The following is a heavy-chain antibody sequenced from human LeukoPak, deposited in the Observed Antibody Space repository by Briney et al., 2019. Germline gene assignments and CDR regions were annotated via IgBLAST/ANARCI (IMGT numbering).Heavy chain of an antibody. V-gene: IGHV3-23*01. J-gene: IGHJ4*02. CDR1: GFTFSSYA. CDR3: AKDLIYDSSGYYYGPFDY. Sequence: GGSLRLSCAASGFTFSSYAMSWVRQAPGKGLEWVSAISGSGGSTYYADSVKGRFTISRDNSKNTLYLQMNSLGAGDTAVYYCAKDLIYDSSGYYYGPFDYWGQGTLVTVSS. CDR2: ISGSGGST. D-gene: IGHD3-22*01.